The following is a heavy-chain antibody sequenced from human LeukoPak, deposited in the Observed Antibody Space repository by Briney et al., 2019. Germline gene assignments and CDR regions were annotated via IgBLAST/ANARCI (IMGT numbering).Heavy chain of an antibody. V-gene: IGHV3-7*01. CDR1: GFTFSSYS. CDR3: ARRSGLEY. Sequence: GGSLRLSCAASGFTFSSYSMSWVRQAPGKGLEWVTNIKQDGSEKYYVDSVKGRYTISRDNAKNSLYLQMNSLRSEDTAVYYCARRSGLEYWGQGTLVTVSS. J-gene: IGHJ4*02. CDR2: IKQDGSEK. D-gene: IGHD1-26*01.